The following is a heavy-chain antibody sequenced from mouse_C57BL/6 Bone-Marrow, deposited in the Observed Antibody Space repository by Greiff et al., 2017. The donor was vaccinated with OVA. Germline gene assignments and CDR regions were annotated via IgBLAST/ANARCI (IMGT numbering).Heavy chain of an antibody. Sequence: QVTLKVSGPELVKPGASVKISCKASGYAFSSSWMNWVKQRPGKGLEWIGRIYPGDGDTNYNGKFKGKATLTADKSSSTAYMQLSSLTSEDSAVYFCARRRAQARYYFDYWGQGTTLTVSS. J-gene: IGHJ2*01. V-gene: IGHV1-82*01. CDR1: GYAFSSSW. D-gene: IGHD3-2*02. CDR2: IYPGDGDT. CDR3: ARRRAQARYYFDY.